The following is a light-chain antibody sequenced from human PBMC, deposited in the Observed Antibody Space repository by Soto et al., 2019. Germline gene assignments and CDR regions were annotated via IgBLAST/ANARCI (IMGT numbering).Light chain of an antibody. Sequence: QSALTQPASVSGSPGQSITISCTGTSSDVGSYNLVSWYQQHPGKAPKLMIYEGSKRPSGVSNRFSGSKSGNTASLTISGLQAEDEADYSCFSYAGSSTSAVFGGGTQLTVL. V-gene: IGLV2-23*01. CDR1: SSDVGSYNL. CDR3: FSYAGSSTSAV. J-gene: IGLJ7*01. CDR2: EGS.